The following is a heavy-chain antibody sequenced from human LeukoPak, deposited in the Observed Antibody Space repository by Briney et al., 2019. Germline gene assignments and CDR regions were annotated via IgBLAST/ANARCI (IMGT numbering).Heavy chain of an antibody. V-gene: IGHV3-21*01. D-gene: IGHD6-13*01. J-gene: IGHJ4*02. CDR3: ARDEGYISPTHFDY. Sequence: GGSLRLSCAASGFTFSSYPLNWVRQAPGKGLEWVSSIGTSGRYIYYADSVKGRFTISRDNAKNSLYLQMNSLRAEDTAVYYCARDEGYISPTHFDYWGQGTLVTVSS. CDR2: IGTSGRYI. CDR1: GFTFSSYP.